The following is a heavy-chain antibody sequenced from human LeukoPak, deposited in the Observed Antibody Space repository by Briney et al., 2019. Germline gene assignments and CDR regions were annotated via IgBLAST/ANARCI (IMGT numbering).Heavy chain of an antibody. CDR1: GDSISSYS. Sequence: SETLSLTCSVSGDSISSYSWSWIRQPAGKGLEWLGRIHSSGITNYNPSLKSRLTLSVDTSKNQFSLNLNSVTAADTAVYYCARDLSFVGGDGDYSVCDAFDSWGQGTKVIVSS. CDR3: ARDLSFVGGDGDYSVCDAFDS. CDR2: IHSSGIT. J-gene: IGHJ3*01. V-gene: IGHV4-4*07. D-gene: IGHD3-16*01.